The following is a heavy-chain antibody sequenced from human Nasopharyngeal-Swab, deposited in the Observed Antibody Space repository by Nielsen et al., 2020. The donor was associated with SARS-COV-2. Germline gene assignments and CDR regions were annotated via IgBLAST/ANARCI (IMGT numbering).Heavy chain of an antibody. J-gene: IGHJ4*02. CDR2: IHNSGST. V-gene: IGHV4-59*01. CDR3: ARGMDYADPFDS. CDR1: GGSISNYY. D-gene: IGHD4-17*01. Sequence: SETLSLTCTVSGGSISNYYWTWIRQPTGKGLEWIGYIHNSGSTTYNPSLKSRVTISGDTSKNQLSLRLTSVTAADTAVYYCARGMDYADPFDSWGQGSLVTVSS.